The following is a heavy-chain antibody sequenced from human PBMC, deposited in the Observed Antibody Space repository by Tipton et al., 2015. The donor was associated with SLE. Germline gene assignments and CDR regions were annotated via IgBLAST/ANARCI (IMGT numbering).Heavy chain of an antibody. CDR1: GFTFNTYW. CDR2: MNQEGSEK. CDR3: ARVGQGIYGIDV. V-gene: IGHV3-7*01. J-gene: IGHJ6*02. Sequence: SLRLSCAASGFTFNTYWMSWVRQAPGKGLEWVANMNQEGSEKYYVGSVKGRFTISRDNAKNSLYLQMNSLRAEDTGVYFCARVGQGIYGIDVWDQGTTVTVSS. D-gene: IGHD1-26*01.